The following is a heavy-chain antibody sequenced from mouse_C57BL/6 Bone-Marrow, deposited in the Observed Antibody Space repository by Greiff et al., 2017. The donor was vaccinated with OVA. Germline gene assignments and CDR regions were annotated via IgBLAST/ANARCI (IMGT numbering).Heavy chain of an antibody. CDR1: GYTFTDYN. Sequence: EVQLVESGPELVKPGASVKIPCKASGYTFTDYNMDWVKQSHGKSLEWIGDINPNNGGTIYNQKFKGKATLTVDKSSSTAYMELRSLTSEDTAVYYCARWDGNYDFDVWGTGTTVTVSS. V-gene: IGHV1-18*01. D-gene: IGHD2-1*01. CDR2: INPNNGGT. CDR3: ARWDGNYDFDV. J-gene: IGHJ1*03.